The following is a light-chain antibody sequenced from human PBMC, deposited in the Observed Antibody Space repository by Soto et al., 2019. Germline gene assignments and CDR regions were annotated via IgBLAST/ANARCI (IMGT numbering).Light chain of an antibody. CDR1: QSVLYTSNSKNY. V-gene: IGKV4-1*01. J-gene: IGKJ2*01. CDR2: WAS. Sequence: DIVMTQSPDSLPVSLGEMATINCKSSQSVLYTSNSKNYLAWYQQKPGQPPKLLIYWASTRESGVPDRFSGSGSGTDFTLTISSLQAEDVAVYYCQQYYSSPYTFGQGTKLEIK. CDR3: QQYYSSPYT.